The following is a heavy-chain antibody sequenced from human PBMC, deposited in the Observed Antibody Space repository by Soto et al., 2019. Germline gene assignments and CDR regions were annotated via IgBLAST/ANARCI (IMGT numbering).Heavy chain of an antibody. Sequence: PSETLSLTCTVSGGSIRSSSYYWGWIQQPPGKGLEWIGSIYYSGSTYYNPSLKSRVTISVDTSKNQFSLKLSSVTAADTAVYYCARITIFGVVILPDAFDIWGQGTMVTVSS. CDR2: IYYSGST. V-gene: IGHV4-39*01. D-gene: IGHD3-3*01. J-gene: IGHJ3*02. CDR1: GGSIRSSSYY. CDR3: ARITIFGVVILPDAFDI.